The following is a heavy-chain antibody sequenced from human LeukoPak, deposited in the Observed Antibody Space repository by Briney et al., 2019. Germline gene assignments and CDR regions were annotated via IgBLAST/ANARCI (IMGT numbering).Heavy chain of an antibody. CDR2: ISWNSGSI. CDR3: VKDTSSGSYCYYFDY. J-gene: IGHJ4*02. D-gene: IGHD1-26*01. Sequence: GGSLRLSCAASGFTFDDYAMHWVRQAPGKGLEWVSGISWNSGSIGYADSVKGRFTISRDNAKNSLYLQMNSLRAEDTALYYCVKDTSSGSYCYYFDYWGQGTLVTVSS. V-gene: IGHV3-9*01. CDR1: GFTFDDYA.